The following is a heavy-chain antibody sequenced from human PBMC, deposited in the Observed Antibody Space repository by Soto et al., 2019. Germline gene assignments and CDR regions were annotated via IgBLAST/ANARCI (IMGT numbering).Heavy chain of an antibody. J-gene: IGHJ4*02. Sequence: GGSLRLSCAASGFTFDDYAMHWVRQAPGKGLEWVSGISWNSGSIGYADSVKGRFTISRDNGKSSIYLQMDSLTAEDTGVYYCARGNTPAAGILDYWGQGTLVTVSS. CDR1: GFTFDDYA. CDR3: ARGNTPAAGILDY. V-gene: IGHV3-9*01. D-gene: IGHD6-13*01. CDR2: ISWNSGSI.